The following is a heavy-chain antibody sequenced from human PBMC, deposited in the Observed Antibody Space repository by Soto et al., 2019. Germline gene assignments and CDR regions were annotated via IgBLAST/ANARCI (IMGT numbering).Heavy chain of an antibody. V-gene: IGHV4-59*01. CDR1: GGSISSYY. J-gene: IGHJ5*02. CDR2: IYYSGST. CDR3: ARVPEGYCSGGSCYIWFDP. D-gene: IGHD2-15*01. Sequence: SETLSLTCTVSGGSISSYYWSWIRQPPGKGLEWIGYIYYSGSTNYNPSLKSRVTISVDTSKNQFSLKLSSVTAADRAVYYCARVPEGYCSGGSCYIWFDPWGQGTLVTVSS.